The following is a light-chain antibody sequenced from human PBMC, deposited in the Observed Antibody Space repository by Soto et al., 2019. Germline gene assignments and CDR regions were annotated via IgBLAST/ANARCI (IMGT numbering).Light chain of an antibody. CDR1: QSVSSH. CDR2: GAS. V-gene: IGKV3-20*01. CDR3: QQYGTSQGA. J-gene: IGKJ4*01. Sequence: EIVLTQSPATLSLSPGEGATVSCRASQSVSSHLAWYQQKPGQSPRLLIYGASRRATGIPDRFRGSGSGTDFTLTISTLEPEDFAVYYCQQYGTSQGAFGGGTKVDIK.